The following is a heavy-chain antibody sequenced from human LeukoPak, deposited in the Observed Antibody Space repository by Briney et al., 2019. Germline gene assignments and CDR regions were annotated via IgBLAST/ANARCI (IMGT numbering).Heavy chain of an antibody. J-gene: IGHJ4*02. V-gene: IGHV3-23*01. D-gene: IGHD1-26*01. CDR3: AKEKRVGVTPPYFDY. CDR2: ISGSGGST. Sequence: PGGTLRLSCAASGFTFSSYGMSWVRQAPGKGLEWVSVISGSGGSTYYAASVKGRFTVSRDNSKSTLYLQMNSLRAEDTAVYYCAKEKRVGVTPPYFDYWGQGTLVTVSS. CDR1: GFTFSSYG.